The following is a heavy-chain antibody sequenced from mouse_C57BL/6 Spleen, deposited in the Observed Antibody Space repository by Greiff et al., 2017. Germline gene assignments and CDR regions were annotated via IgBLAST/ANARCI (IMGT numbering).Heavy chain of an antibody. Sequence: VQLQQSGAELVRPGASVKLSCTASGFNIKDDYMHWVKQRPEQGLEWIGWIDPENGDTEYASKFQGKATITADTSSNTAYLQLSSLTSEDTAVYYCTTKAITTVVDGYWGQGTTLTVSS. J-gene: IGHJ2*01. CDR2: IDPENGDT. CDR3: TTKAITTVVDGY. V-gene: IGHV14-4*01. CDR1: GFNIKDDY. D-gene: IGHD1-1*01.